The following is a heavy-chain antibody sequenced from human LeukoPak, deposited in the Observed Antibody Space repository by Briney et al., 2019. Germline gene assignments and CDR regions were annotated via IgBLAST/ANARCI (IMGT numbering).Heavy chain of an antibody. J-gene: IGHJ5*02. CDR3: ARDGWAAAGTQYNWFDP. Sequence: ASVKVSCKASGYTFTSYYMHWVRQAPGQGLEWMGIINPSGGSTSYAQKFQGRVTMTRDTSTSTVYMELSSLRSEDTAVYYCARDGWAAAGTQYNWFDPWGQGTLVTVSS. CDR2: INPSGGST. V-gene: IGHV1-46*01. D-gene: IGHD6-13*01. CDR1: GYTFTSYY.